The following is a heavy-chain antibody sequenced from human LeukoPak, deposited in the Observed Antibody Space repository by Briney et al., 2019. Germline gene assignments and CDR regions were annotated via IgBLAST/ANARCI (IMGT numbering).Heavy chain of an antibody. CDR3: ARSAEGYYYDSSGYYNY. CDR2: IYYSGST. D-gene: IGHD3-22*01. Sequence: SETLSLTCSVAGGSISGYYWSWIRQPPGKGLEWIGYIYYSGSTNYNPSLKSRVTISVDTSKNQFSLKLSSVTAADTAVYYCARSAEGYYYDSSGYYNYWGQGTLVTVSS. CDR1: GGSISGYY. J-gene: IGHJ4*02. V-gene: IGHV4-59*01.